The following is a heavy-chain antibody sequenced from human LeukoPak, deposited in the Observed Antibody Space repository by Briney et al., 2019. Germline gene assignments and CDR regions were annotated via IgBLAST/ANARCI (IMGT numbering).Heavy chain of an antibody. Sequence: GESLKISCKGSGYSFTSYWIGWERQMPGKGLEWMGIIYPGDSDTRYSPSFQGQVTISADKSISTAYLQWSSLKASDTAMYYCARHDRYYDSSGYYLFDYWGQGTLVTVSS. CDR1: GYSFTSYW. V-gene: IGHV5-51*01. D-gene: IGHD3-22*01. CDR2: IYPGDSDT. J-gene: IGHJ4*02. CDR3: ARHDRYYDSSGYYLFDY.